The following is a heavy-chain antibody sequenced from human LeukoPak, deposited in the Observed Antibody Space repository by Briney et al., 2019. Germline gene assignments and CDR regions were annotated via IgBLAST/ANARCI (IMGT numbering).Heavy chain of an antibody. CDR2: INPNSGNT. Sequence: ASVKVSCKASGYTFTGYYMHWVRQAPGQGLEWMGWINPNSGNTGYAQKFQGRVTMTRNTSISTAYMELSSLRSEDTAVYYCARLKQQLVRYYYYYGMDVWGQGTTVTVSS. CDR1: GYTFTGYY. D-gene: IGHD6-13*01. V-gene: IGHV1-8*02. J-gene: IGHJ6*02. CDR3: ARLKQQLVRYYYYYGMDV.